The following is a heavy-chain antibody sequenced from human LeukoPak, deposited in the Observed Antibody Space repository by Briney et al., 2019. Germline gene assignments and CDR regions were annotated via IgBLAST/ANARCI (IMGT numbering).Heavy chain of an antibody. CDR1: GGSISSYY. V-gene: IGHV4-4*07. Sequence: SETLSLTCTVSGGSISSYYWSWIRQPAGRGLEWIGRIYTSGSTNYNPSLKSRVTMSVDTSKTQFSLKLSSVTAADTAVYYCARAILGQQRQWSDYYYYYHMDVWGKGTTVTVSS. CDR2: IYTSGST. J-gene: IGHJ6*03. D-gene: IGHD6-13*01. CDR3: ARAILGQQRQWSDYYYYYHMDV.